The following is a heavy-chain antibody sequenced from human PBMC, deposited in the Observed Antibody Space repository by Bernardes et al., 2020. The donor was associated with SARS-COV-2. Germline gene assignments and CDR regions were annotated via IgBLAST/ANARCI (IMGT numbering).Heavy chain of an antibody. CDR3: ATGPPYGDYLNWFDP. V-gene: IGHV1-24*01. D-gene: IGHD4-17*01. Sequence: KVSCKVSGYTLTALSMHWVRQAPGKGLEWMGGFDPEDGETIYAQKFQGRVTMTEDTSTDTAYMELSSLRSEDTAVYYCATGPPYGDYLNWFDPWGQGTLVTVSS. CDR1: GYTLTALS. J-gene: IGHJ5*02. CDR2: FDPEDGET.